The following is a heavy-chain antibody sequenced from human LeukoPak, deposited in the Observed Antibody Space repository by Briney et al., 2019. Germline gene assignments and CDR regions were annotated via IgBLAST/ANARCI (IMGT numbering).Heavy chain of an antibody. D-gene: IGHD5-24*01. CDR3: ARDRFGLEMATITPDY. CDR1: GGSFSGYY. J-gene: IGHJ4*02. CDR2: INHSGST. V-gene: IGHV4-34*01. Sequence: SETLSLTCAVYGGSFSGYYWSWIRQPPGKGLEWIGEINHSGSTNYNPSLKSRVTISVDTSKNQFSLKLSSVTAADTAVYYCARDRFGLEMATITPDYWGQGTLVTVSS.